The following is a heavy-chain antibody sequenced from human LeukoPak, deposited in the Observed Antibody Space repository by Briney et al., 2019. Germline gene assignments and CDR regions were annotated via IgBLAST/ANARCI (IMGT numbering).Heavy chain of an antibody. CDR3: ARGLYGSGTPRTDLDY. Sequence: GGSLRLSCAASGFAFNSYAMNWVRQAPWKGLEWVSSISGGGGSTSYADSVKGRFTISRDNSRNTLYLQMNSLRAEDTAVYYCARGLYGSGTPRTDLDYWGQGTLVTVSS. V-gene: IGHV3-23*01. D-gene: IGHD3-10*01. CDR1: GFAFNSYA. J-gene: IGHJ4*02. CDR2: ISGGGGST.